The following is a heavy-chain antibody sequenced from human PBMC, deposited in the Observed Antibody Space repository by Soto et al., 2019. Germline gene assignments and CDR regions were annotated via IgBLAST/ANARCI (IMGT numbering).Heavy chain of an antibody. CDR2: IYHSGST. Sequence: QVQLQESGPGLVKPSGTLSLTCAVSGASISSSNWWSWVRQPPGKGLEWIGEIYHSGSTHYNPSLTSRVTISVDKSKNQFSLRLTSVTAADTAVYYCARVPAVAINWFDPWGQGTLVTVSS. J-gene: IGHJ5*02. CDR1: GASISSSNW. D-gene: IGHD6-19*01. CDR3: ARVPAVAINWFDP. V-gene: IGHV4-4*02.